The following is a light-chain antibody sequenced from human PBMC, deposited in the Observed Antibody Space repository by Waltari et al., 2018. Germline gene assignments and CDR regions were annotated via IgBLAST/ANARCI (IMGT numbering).Light chain of an antibody. Sequence: DIVLTQSPHSLAVSLGERVTFNCKSSQSLLYSSNNRNYLAWYQQRAGQSPKLLIYGASTREMGVPGRFRGSGSGTDFTLTISSLQAEDVAIYYCQQYFTTPYTFGRGTKLEIK. CDR1: QSLLYSSNNRNY. J-gene: IGKJ2*01. V-gene: IGKV4-1*01. CDR3: QQYFTTPYT. CDR2: GAS.